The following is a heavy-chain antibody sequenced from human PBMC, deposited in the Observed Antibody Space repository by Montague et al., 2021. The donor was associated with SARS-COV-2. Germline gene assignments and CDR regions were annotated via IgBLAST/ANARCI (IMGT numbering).Heavy chain of an antibody. D-gene: IGHD4-17*01. CDR2: IDWDDDK. V-gene: IGHV2-70*11. J-gene: IGHJ6*02. CDR1: GFSLSTSGMC. Sequence: PALVKPTQTLTLTCTFSGFSLSTSGMCVSWIRQPPGKALEWLARIDWDDDKYYSTSLKTRLIISKDTSKNQVVLTMTNMDPVDTATYYCARTPRSLFMDVWGQGTTVTVSS. CDR3: ARTPRSLFMDV.